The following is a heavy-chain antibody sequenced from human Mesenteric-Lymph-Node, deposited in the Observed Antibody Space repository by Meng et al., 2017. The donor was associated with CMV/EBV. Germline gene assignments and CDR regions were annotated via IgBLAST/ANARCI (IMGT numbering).Heavy chain of an antibody. CDR1: GGSFSGYY. Sequence: QVRLHQGGGGLLQPSETLSGTCAVYGGSFSGYYWNWIRQSPEKGLEWIGEINHSGSTTYNPSFTSRIIISVDTSTNQISLNMSSVTAADTAVYYCARGSSYDILTGYFDYWGQGALVTVSS. D-gene: IGHD3-9*01. V-gene: IGHV4-34*01. J-gene: IGHJ4*02. CDR3: ARGSSYDILTGYFDY. CDR2: INHSGST.